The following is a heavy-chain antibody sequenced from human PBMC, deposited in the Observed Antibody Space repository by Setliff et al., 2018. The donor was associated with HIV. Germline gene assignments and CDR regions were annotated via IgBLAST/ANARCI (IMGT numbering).Heavy chain of an antibody. CDR2: IHRSGTA. J-gene: IGHJ4*02. Sequence: SETLSLTCTVSGYSIRSGYYWGWVRQPPGKGLEWIGSIHRSGTAYYNPSLKSRVTVSLDSSKNQFSLKMTSVTAADTAVYYCARKGAAVFTTKLYFEYWGQGALVTVSS. V-gene: IGHV4-38-2*02. D-gene: IGHD3-22*01. CDR1: GYSIRSGYY. CDR3: ARKGAAVFTTKLYFEY.